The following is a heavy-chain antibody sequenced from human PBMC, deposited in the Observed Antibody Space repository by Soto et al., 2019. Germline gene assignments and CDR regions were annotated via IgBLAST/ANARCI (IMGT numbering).Heavy chain of an antibody. Sequence: QVQLQESGPGLVTASETLTLTCTISGGSINNYYWTWVRQPPGKGLEWIGRIYPSGRAHYNPSLHSRVTLSVDVSKNQFSLMVNSVTATDTAIYFCARDYDVNTALNYSYFDLWGRGTLGTVSS. D-gene: IGHD5-18*01. CDR2: IYPSGRA. V-gene: IGHV4-4*07. CDR1: GGSINNYY. J-gene: IGHJ2*01. CDR3: ARDYDVNTALNYSYFDL.